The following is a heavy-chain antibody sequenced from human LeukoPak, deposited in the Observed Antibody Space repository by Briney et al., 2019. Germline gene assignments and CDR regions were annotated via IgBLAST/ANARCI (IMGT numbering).Heavy chain of an antibody. CDR3: ARGLSSYYDSSGYYYEIDY. CDR2: IYTSGST. V-gene: IGHV4-61*02. CDR1: GGSISSGSYY. J-gene: IGHJ4*02. Sequence: SQTLSLTCTVSGGSISSGSYYWIWLRQPAGTGLEWIVRIYTSGSTNYNPSLKRPVTISVDTSKDEFSLKLSSVTAADTAVYYCARGLSSYYDSSGYYYEIDYWGQGTLVTVSS. D-gene: IGHD3-22*01.